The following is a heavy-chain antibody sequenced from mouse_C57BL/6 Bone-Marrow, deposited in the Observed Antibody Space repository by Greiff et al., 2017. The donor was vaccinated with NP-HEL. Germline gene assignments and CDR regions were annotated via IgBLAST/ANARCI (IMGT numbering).Heavy chain of an antibody. CDR2: ISPRSGNT. Sequence: QVQLQQSGAELARPGASVKLSCKASGYTFTSYGISWVKQRTGQGLEWIGEISPRSGNTYYNEKFKGKATLTADKSSSTAYMELRSLTSEDSAVYFCARPLGSVDYWGQGTTLTVSS. D-gene: IGHD4-1*01. CDR1: GYTFTSYG. V-gene: IGHV1-81*01. J-gene: IGHJ2*01. CDR3: ARPLGSVDY.